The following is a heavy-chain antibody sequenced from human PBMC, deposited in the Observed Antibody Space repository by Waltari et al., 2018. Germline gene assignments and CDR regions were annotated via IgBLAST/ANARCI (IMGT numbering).Heavy chain of an antibody. CDR2: IDYSGRT. CDR1: GGSISSSSYY. CDR3: ARAFYCSSTSCPPGY. J-gene: IGHJ4*02. D-gene: IGHD2-2*01. Sequence: QLQLQESGPGLVKPSETLSLTCTVSGGSISSSSYYWGWIRQPPGKGLEWIGSIDYSGRTYYNPSLKSRVTISVDTSKNQFSLKLSSVTAADTAVYYCARAFYCSSTSCPPGYWGQGTLVTVSS. V-gene: IGHV4-39*07.